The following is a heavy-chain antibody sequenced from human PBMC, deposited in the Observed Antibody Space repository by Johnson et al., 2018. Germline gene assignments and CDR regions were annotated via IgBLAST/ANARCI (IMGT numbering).Heavy chain of an antibody. J-gene: IGHJ6*02. Sequence: EVQLLETGGGLIHPGESLRLSCAASGFTFSTVIMTWVRQTPGKGLVWVSRISRDGSSTDYADSVKGRVTISRDNAKNTVYLQINSLSAEDTAGHRCAAGGGLDVWGQGTTVTVSS. V-gene: IGHV3-74*02. D-gene: IGHD3-16*01. CDR2: ISRDGSST. CDR1: GFTFSTVI. CDR3: AAGGGLDV.